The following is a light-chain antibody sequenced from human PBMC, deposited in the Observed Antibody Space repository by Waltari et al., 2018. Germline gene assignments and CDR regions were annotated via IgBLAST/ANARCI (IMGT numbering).Light chain of an antibody. Sequence: DIVITQSPLSLPVTPGEPASISCRSSQSLLHSNGITYVEWFLQKPGQSPQLLIYLTSRRASGVPDRFIGSGSGTDFTLKISRVEAEDVGIYYCMQDLQTPWTFGQGTRVEIK. CDR3: MQDLQTPWT. V-gene: IGKV2-28*01. CDR2: LTS. CDR1: QSLLHSNGITY. J-gene: IGKJ1*01.